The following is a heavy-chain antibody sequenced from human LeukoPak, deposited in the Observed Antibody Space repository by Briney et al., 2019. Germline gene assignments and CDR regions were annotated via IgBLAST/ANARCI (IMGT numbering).Heavy chain of an antibody. J-gene: IGHJ6*01. D-gene: IGHD2-15*01. CDR3: VRGYSFGPYGMDV. Sequence: PGGSLRLSCSASGFPFSSYAMHWVRQAPGKGLEYVSAISDSGGSTYYADSVKGRFTISRDTSKNTQYLQISSLRAEDTAVYFCVRGYSFGPYGMDVWGQGTTVTVSS. CDR1: GFPFSSYA. CDR2: ISDSGGST. V-gene: IGHV3-64D*06.